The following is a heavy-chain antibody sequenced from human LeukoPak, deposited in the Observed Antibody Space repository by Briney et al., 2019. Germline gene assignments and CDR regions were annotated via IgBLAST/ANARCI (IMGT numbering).Heavy chain of an antibody. D-gene: IGHD5-24*01. CDR2: IDYSGST. V-gene: IGHV4-59*01. CDR1: GGSISSYH. J-gene: IGHJ6*03. Sequence: SETLSLTCTVSGGSISSYHWSWIRQPPGRGLEWIGYIDYSGSTNYNPSLKSRVTISVDTSKNRFSLKLSSVTAADTAVYYCAGGYKYAYYYYYYMDVWGKGTTVTVS. CDR3: AGGYKYAYYYYYYMDV.